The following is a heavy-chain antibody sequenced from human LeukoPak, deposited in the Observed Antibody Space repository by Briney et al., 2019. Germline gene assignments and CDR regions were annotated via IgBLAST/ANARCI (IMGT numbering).Heavy chain of an antibody. J-gene: IGHJ6*02. D-gene: IGHD2-2*01. Sequence: GGSLRLSCAASGFTFSNYAMSWVRQAPGKGLEWVSGIRGSGGSTYYADSVKGRFTISRDNSKNTLYLQMNSLRAEDTAVYYCARGCSSTSCRTINYYYYGMDVWGQGTTVTVSS. CDR3: ARGCSSTSCRTINYYYYGMDV. CDR2: IRGSGGST. CDR1: GFTFSNYA. V-gene: IGHV3-23*01.